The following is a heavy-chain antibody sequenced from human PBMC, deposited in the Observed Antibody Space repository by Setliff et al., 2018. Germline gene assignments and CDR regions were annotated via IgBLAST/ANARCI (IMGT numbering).Heavy chain of an antibody. CDR2: FYHSASS. J-gene: IGHJ6*03. V-gene: IGHV4-59*08. CDR1: GGSISSDY. Sequence: PSETLSLTCNVSGGSISSDYWAWIRQPPGKALEWTGYFYHSASSNYNPSLKGRVTMSADTSKKQLYLSLTSVSVADTAMYYCARSHYYASGNSHYYYMDVWGKGTAVTVSS. D-gene: IGHD3-10*01. CDR3: ARSHYYASGNSHYYYMDV.